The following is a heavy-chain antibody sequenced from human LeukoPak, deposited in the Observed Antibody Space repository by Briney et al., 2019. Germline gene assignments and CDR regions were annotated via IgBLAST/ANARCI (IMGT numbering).Heavy chain of an antibody. J-gene: IGHJ4*02. CDR2: IYPGDSDT. V-gene: IGHV5-51*01. CDR1: GYSFTSYW. D-gene: IGHD6-19*01. CDR3: ASQDSSGWYVVGYFDY. Sequence: GESLKISCKGSGYSFTSYWIGWVRQMPGKGLEWMGIIYPGDSDTSYSPSFQGQVTISADKSISTAYLQWSSLKASDTAMYYCASQDSSGWYVVGYFDYWGQGTLVTVSS.